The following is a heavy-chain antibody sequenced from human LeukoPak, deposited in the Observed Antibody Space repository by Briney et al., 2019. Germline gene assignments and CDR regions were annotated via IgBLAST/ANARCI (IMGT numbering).Heavy chain of an antibody. J-gene: IGHJ4*02. V-gene: IGHV1-46*01. CDR1: GYTSTNNY. Sequence: RASVKVSCKASGYTSTNNYLHWVRQAPGQGLEWMGMIYPRDGSTSYAQNFQGRVTVTRDTSTTTVHMELRGLRSEDTAVYYCARDQEGFDYWGQGTVVTASS. CDR2: IYPRDGST. CDR3: ARDQEGFDY.